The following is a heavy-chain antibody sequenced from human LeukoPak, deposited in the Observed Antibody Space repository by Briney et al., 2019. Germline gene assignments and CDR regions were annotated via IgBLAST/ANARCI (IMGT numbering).Heavy chain of an antibody. CDR2: ITSSSTNI. V-gene: IGHV3-48*02. D-gene: IGHD1-26*01. CDR1: GFTFSTYN. Sequence: GGSLRLSCAASGFTFSTYNMNWVRQAPGKGLEWVSHITSSSTNIYYADSVKGRFTISRDNAKNALSLQMNCLRDEDTAVYYCATSGNYYLKYWGQGTLVTVSS. J-gene: IGHJ4*02. CDR3: ATSGNYYLKY.